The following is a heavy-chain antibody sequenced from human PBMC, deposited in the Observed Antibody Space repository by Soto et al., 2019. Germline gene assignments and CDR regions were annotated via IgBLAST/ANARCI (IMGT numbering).Heavy chain of an antibody. CDR2: IYHSGST. CDR3: AREGDGYNLGDAFDI. V-gene: IGHV4-30-2*01. D-gene: IGHD5-12*01. Sequence: QLQLQESGSGLVKPSQTLSLTCAVSGGSISSGGYSWSWIRQPPGKGLEWIGYIYHSGSTYYNPSLKSLVTISVDRSKNQFSLKLSSVTAADTAVYYCAREGDGYNLGDAFDIWGQGTMVTVSS. CDR1: GGSISSGGYS. J-gene: IGHJ3*02.